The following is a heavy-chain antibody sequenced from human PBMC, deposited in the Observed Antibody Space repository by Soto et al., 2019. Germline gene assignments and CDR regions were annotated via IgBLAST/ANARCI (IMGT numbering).Heavy chain of an antibody. CDR2: IIPIFGTA. V-gene: IGHV1-69*06. CDR1: GGTFSSYS. CDR3: ARGDYGTGGYPFPYFDY. D-gene: IGHD2-8*02. Sequence: QVQLVQSGAEVQKPGSSVKVSCKASGGTFSSYSINWVRQAPGQGLEWMGEIIPIFGTANYAQNFQGRVTLTSDTSISTASMDLTSLTSDDTAVYYCARGDYGTGGYPFPYFDYWGQGTLVIVSS. J-gene: IGHJ4*02.